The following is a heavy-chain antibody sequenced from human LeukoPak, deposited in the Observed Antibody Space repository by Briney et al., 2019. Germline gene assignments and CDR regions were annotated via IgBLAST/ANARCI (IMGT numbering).Heavy chain of an antibody. D-gene: IGHD6-13*01. V-gene: IGHV1-69*04. J-gene: IGHJ3*02. Sequence: SVKVSCKASGGTFSSYAISWVRQAPGQGLEWMGRIIPILGIANYAQKFQGRVTITADESTSTAYMELSSLRSEDTAVYYCARDREQQLVQDAFDIWGQGTMVTVSS. CDR2: IIPILGIA. CDR3: ARDREQQLVQDAFDI. CDR1: GGTFSSYA.